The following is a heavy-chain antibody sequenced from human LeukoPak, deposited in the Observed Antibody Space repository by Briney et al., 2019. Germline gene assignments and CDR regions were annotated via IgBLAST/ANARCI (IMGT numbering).Heavy chain of an antibody. D-gene: IGHD2-15*01. J-gene: IGHJ4*02. Sequence: GASVKVSCKASGYTFTSYDINWVRQATGQGLEWMGWMNPNSGNTGYAQKFQGRVTMTRNTSISTAYMELSSLRSEDTAVYYCARRLGYCSDGSCYSPNYWGQGTLVTVSS. V-gene: IGHV1-8*01. CDR3: ARRLGYCSDGSCYSPNY. CDR2: MNPNSGNT. CDR1: GYTFTSYD.